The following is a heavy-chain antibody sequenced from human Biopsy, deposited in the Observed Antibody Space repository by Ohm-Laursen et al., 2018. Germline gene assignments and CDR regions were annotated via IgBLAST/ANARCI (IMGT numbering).Heavy chain of an antibody. D-gene: IGHD4-11*01. Sequence: TLSLTCYVSGGDINNFYWSWIRQPPGKGLEWIGHIYYSVMTNYNPSLQSRVSISVDTSRNQVSLTLSSVTAADTAVYYCARDSGILNYGNFKYYHYYGMGVWGQGTKVTVSS. CDR3: ARDSGILNYGNFKYYHYYGMGV. V-gene: IGHV4-59*01. CDR2: IYYSVMT. CDR1: GGDINNFY. J-gene: IGHJ6*02.